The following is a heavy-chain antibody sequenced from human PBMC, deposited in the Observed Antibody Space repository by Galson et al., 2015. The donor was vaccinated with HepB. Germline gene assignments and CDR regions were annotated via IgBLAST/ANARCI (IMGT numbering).Heavy chain of an antibody. Sequence: QSGAEVKKPGESLRISCKGSGYSFTSYWIGWVRQMPGKGLEWMGIIDPGDSYTRYSPSFQGQVTISADKSVSTAHLQWSSLKASDTAMYYCAILAAAGTSHFQHWGQGTLVTVSS. D-gene: IGHD6-13*01. CDR2: IDPGDSYT. V-gene: IGHV5-51*03. CDR3: AILAAAGTSHFQH. CDR1: GYSFTSYW. J-gene: IGHJ1*01.